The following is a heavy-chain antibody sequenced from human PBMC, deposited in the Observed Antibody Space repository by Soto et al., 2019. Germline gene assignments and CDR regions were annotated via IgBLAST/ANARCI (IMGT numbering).Heavy chain of an antibody. CDR3: ARDQDIVVVPAAMASPDAFDI. D-gene: IGHD2-2*01. CDR1: GGTFSSYA. CDR2: IIPIFGTA. J-gene: IGHJ3*02. V-gene: IGHV1-69*13. Sequence: SVKVSCKASGGTFSSYAISWVRQAPGQGLEWMGGIIPIFGTANYAQKFQGRVTITADESTSTAYMELSSLRSEDTAVYYCARDQDIVVVPAAMASPDAFDIWGQGTMVTVS.